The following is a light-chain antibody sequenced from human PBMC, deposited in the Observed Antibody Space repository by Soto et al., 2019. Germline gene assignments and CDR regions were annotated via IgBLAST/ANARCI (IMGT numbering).Light chain of an antibody. J-gene: IGKJ2*01. CDR2: AAS. V-gene: IGKV1-39*01. CDR1: ESIATY. CDR3: QQSYISPYT. Sequence: DIQMTQSPSSLSASVGPRVTITCRASESIATYLNWYQQKPGKAPNLLIYAASTLQTGVPSRFSGSGSGTDFTLTISSLQTEDFATYFCQQSYISPYTFGQGTKL.